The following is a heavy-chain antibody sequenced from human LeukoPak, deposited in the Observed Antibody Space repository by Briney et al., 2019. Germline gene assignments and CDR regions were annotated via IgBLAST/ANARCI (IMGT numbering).Heavy chain of an antibody. J-gene: IGHJ4*02. D-gene: IGHD2-2*01. CDR3: AKDRLVPAARYIDY. CDR2: IRYDGSNK. V-gene: IGHV3-30*02. CDR1: GFTFSSSG. Sequence: PGGSLRLSRAASGFTFSSSGMHWVRQAPGKGLEWVAFIRYDGSNKYYADSVKGRFTISRDNSKNTLYLQMNSLRAEDTAVYYCAKDRLVPAARYIDYWGQGTLVTVSS.